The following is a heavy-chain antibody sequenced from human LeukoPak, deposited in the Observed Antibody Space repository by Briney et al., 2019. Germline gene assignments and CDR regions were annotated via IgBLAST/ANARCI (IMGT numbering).Heavy chain of an antibody. J-gene: IGHJ4*02. D-gene: IGHD6-19*01. CDR2: ISGSGGST. CDR3: AKVWDSSGWTWIDY. CDR1: GFTFSSYA. V-gene: IGHV3-23*01. Sequence: GGSLRLSCAAPGFTFSSYAMSWVRQAPGKGLEWVSAISGSGGSTYYADSVSGRFTISRDNSKNTLYLQMNSLRAEDTAVYYCAKVWDSSGWTWIDYWGQGTLVTVSS.